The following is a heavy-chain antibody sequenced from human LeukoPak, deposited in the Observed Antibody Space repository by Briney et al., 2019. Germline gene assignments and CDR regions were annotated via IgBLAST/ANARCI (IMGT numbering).Heavy chain of an antibody. D-gene: IGHD6-13*01. J-gene: IGHJ5*01. CDR2: ISHDGNVE. Sequence: GTSLRLSCEVSGLTINNRGMHWVRQAPGKGLEWVAMISHDGNVEYYLDSVKGRLTISRDNSKNTLYLQMNSLTTEDTAIYCAKDWGASSWYNWFDSWGQGTQVTVSS. CDR1: GLTINNRG. CDR3: AKDWGASSWYNWFDS. V-gene: IGHV3-30*18.